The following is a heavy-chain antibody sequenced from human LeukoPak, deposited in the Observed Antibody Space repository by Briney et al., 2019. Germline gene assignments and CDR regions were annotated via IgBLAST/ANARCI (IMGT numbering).Heavy chain of an antibody. D-gene: IGHD3-10*01. CDR2: IIPIFGTA. Sequence: ASVKVSCKASGYSFTEHYIYWVRQAPGQGLEWMGGIIPIFGTANYAQKFQGRVTITADKSTSTAYMELSSLRSEDTAVYYCAREGGFGELLPAYYWGQGTLVTVSS. V-gene: IGHV1-69*06. J-gene: IGHJ4*02. CDR1: GYSFTEHY. CDR3: AREGGFGELLPAYY.